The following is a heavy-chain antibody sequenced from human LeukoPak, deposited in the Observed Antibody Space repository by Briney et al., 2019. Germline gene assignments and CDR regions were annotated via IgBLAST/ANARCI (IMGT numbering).Heavy chain of an antibody. J-gene: IGHJ4*02. CDR1: GFTFSNAW. Sequence: PGGSLRLSCAASGFTFSNAWMNWVRQAPGKGLEWVSGIGGSGTSTYYADSVKGRFTISRDNSKNTLYLQMNSLRADDTAVYSCAKGGYYDNSGYYYFDYWGQGTLVTVSS. CDR3: AKGGYYDNSGYYYFDY. V-gene: IGHV3-23*01. D-gene: IGHD3-22*01. CDR2: IGGSGTST.